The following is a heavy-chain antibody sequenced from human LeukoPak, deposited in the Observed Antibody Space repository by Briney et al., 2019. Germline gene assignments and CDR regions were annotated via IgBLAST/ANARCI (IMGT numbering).Heavy chain of an antibody. CDR1: GGSISSHY. CDR3: ARETFNCSGGSCYETPSMDV. CDR2: IYYSGST. J-gene: IGHJ6*04. Sequence: SETLSLTCTVSGGSISSHYWSWIRQPPGKGLEWIGYIYYSGSTNYNPSLKSRVTISVDTSKNQFSLKLSSATAADTAVYYCARETFNCSGGSCYETPSMDVWGKGTTVTVSS. V-gene: IGHV4-59*11. D-gene: IGHD2-15*01.